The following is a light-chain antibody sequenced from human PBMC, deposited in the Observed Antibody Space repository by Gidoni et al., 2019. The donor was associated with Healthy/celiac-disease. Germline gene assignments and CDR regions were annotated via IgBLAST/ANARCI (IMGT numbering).Light chain of an antibody. CDR1: QSISSW. CDR3: QQYNSYSCS. Sequence: IQMTQSPPTLPASVGDRVTITCRASQSISSWLAWYQQKPGKAPKLLIYKASSLESGVPSRFSGSGSGTEFTLTISSLQPDDFATYYCQQYNSYSCSFGQGTKLEIK. CDR2: KAS. V-gene: IGKV1-5*03. J-gene: IGKJ2*04.